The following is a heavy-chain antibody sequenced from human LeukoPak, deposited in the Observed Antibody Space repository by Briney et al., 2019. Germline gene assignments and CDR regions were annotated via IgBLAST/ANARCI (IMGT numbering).Heavy chain of an antibody. CDR2: IYYSGST. J-gene: IGHJ4*02. Sequence: SETLSLTCTVSGGSISSYYWSWIRQPPGKGLEWIGYIYYSGSTNYNPSLKSRGTISVDTSKNQLSLKLSSVTAADTAVYYCARDRGGEIFDHWGQGTLVTVSS. CDR3: ARDRGGEIFDH. CDR1: GGSISSYY. V-gene: IGHV4-59*12. D-gene: IGHD2-15*01.